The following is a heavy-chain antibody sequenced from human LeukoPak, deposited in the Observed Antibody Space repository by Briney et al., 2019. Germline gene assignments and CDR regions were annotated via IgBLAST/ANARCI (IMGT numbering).Heavy chain of an antibody. J-gene: IGHJ3*02. V-gene: IGHV3-21*01. Sequence: PGGSLRLSCAASGFTFSSYSMNWVRQAPGKGLEWVSSISSSSSYIYYADSVKGRFTISRDNAKNSLYLQMNSLRAEDTAVYYCARGFHGSSSWWGYRKVNAFDIWGQGTMVTVSS. CDR1: GFTFSSYS. D-gene: IGHD6-6*01. CDR2: ISSSSSYI. CDR3: ARGFHGSSSWWGYRKVNAFDI.